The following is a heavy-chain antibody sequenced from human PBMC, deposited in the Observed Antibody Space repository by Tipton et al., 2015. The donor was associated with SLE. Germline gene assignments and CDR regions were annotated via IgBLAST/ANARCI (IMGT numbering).Heavy chain of an antibody. J-gene: IGHJ4*02. Sequence: TLSLTCSVSGPSLTISSWGWIRQTPLKGLEWIGYVSNTGGTNYNPTLKSRVTMSVDTSKNQFSLNLRSVTASDAAVYYCASGGGNYYFDFWGQGTRVTVSS. D-gene: IGHD3-16*01. CDR3: ASGGGNYYFDF. V-gene: IGHV4-4*08. CDR2: VSNTGGT. CDR1: GPSLTISS.